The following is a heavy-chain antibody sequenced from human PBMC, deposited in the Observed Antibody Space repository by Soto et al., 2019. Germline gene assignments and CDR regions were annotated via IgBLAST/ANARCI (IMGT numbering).Heavy chain of an antibody. CDR3: GIESAPSGPIYFVT. J-gene: IGHJ5*02. V-gene: IGHV4-30-2*01. D-gene: IGHD6-13*01. CDR1: GGSITRGPSS. Sequence: SKTLSLTCAVSGGSITRGPSSWNWVRQPPGKGLEWIAYISHSGSTYYNPSLKGRVTVSVDRSKNQFSLKLDSVSAADTAIYYGGIESAPSGPIYFVTLGPGTLVT. CDR2: ISHSGST.